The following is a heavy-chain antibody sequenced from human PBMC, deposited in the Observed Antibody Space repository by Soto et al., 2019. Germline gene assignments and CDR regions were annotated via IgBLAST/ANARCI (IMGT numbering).Heavy chain of an antibody. V-gene: IGHV1-69*13. Sequence: ASVKVSCKASGGTFSSYAISWVRQAPGQGLEWIGGIIPISGTANYAQKFQGRVTVTADESTSTVYMELSSLRSEDTAIYYCARDLAAAAYWGQGTLVTVSS. CDR3: ARDLAAAAY. CDR2: IIPISGTA. J-gene: IGHJ4*02. D-gene: IGHD6-13*01. CDR1: GGTFSSYA.